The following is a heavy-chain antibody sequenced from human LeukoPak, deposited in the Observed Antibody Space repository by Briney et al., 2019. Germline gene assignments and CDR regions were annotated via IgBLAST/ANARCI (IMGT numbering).Heavy chain of an antibody. CDR3: ARPKYSSSWQIFDY. CDR2: IRSSGNTI. Sequence: GGSLRLSCAASGFTFSDYYMSWIRQAPGKGLEWVSYIRSSGNTIYYADSVKGRFTISRDNAKNSVFLQMNSLRAEDTAVYYCARPKYSSSWQIFDYWGQGTLVTASS. J-gene: IGHJ4*02. D-gene: IGHD6-13*01. V-gene: IGHV3-11*01. CDR1: GFTFSDYY.